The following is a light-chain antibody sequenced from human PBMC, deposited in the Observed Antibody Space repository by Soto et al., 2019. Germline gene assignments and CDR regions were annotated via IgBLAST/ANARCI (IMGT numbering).Light chain of an antibody. CDR2: NTY. V-gene: IGLV1-44*01. CDR1: SSNIGSHT. CDR3: AAWDDRLNGVV. J-gene: IGLJ3*02. Sequence: QAVVTQPPSASGTPGQSVTISCSGSSSNIGSHTVNWYQQLPGTAPRLLIYNTYYRPSGVPDRFSGSKSGTSASLAISGLQSEDEADYYCAAWDDRLNGVVFGGGTKVPVL.